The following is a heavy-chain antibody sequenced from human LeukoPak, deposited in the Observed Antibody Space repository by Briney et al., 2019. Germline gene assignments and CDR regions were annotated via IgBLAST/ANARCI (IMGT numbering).Heavy chain of an antibody. Sequence: SETLSLTCAVYGGSFSGYYWSWIRQPPGKGLEWIGEINHSGSTNYNPSLKSRVTISVDTSKNQFSLKLSSVTAADTAVYYCARGIGGWYGGTDYWGQGTLVTVSS. D-gene: IGHD6-19*01. CDR3: ARGIGGWYGGTDY. J-gene: IGHJ4*02. V-gene: IGHV4-34*01. CDR1: GGSFSGYY. CDR2: INHSGST.